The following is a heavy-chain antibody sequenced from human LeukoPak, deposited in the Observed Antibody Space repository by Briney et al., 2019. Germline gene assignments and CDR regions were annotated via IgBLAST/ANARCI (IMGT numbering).Heavy chain of an antibody. CDR2: IDPSDSYT. J-gene: IGHJ4*02. D-gene: IGHD6-19*01. Sequence: GESLRISCKGSGYSFTSYWISWVRQMPGKGLEWMGRIDPSDSYTNYSPSFQGHVTISADKSISTAYLQWSSLKASDTAMYYCARIPWGSGLRNPVKDYWGQGTLVTVSS. CDR1: GYSFTSYW. V-gene: IGHV5-10-1*01. CDR3: ARIPWGSGLRNPVKDY.